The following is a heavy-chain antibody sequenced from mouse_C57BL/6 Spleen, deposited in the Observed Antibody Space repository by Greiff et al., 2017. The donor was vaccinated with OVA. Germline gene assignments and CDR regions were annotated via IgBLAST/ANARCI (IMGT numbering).Heavy chain of an antibody. D-gene: IGHD1-1*01. J-gene: IGHJ4*01. Sequence: EVQLQQSGPGLVKPSQSLSLTCSVTGYSITSGYYWNWIRQFPGNKLEWMGYISYDGSNNYNPSLKNRISITRDTSKNQFFLKLNSVTTEDTATYYCAREIYGSSYDAMDYWGQGTSVTVSS. CDR2: ISYDGSN. CDR3: AREIYGSSYDAMDY. CDR1: GYSITSGYY. V-gene: IGHV3-6*01.